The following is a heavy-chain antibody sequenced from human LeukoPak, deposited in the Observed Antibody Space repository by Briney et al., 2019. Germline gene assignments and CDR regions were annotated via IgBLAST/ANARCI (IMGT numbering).Heavy chain of an antibody. D-gene: IGHD3-16*01. J-gene: IGHJ3*02. CDR3: ARYTTRLYRPFDI. CDR2: IFNSGST. V-gene: IGHV4-59*01. CDR1: GGSISNYY. Sequence: SETLSLTCTVSGGSISNYYWTWIRQPPGKRLEWIGYIFNSGSTSCNPSLKSRLTISVDTSKNQFSLKLSSVTAADTAVYYCARYTTRLYRPFDICGQGTMVTVSS.